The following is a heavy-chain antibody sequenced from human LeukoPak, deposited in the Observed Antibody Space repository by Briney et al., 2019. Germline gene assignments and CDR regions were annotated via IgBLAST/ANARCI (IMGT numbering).Heavy chain of an antibody. CDR3: ARSDYCGSTTCYYCDY. Sequence: PSETLSLTCAVYGGSLSGYYWSWIRQPPGKGLEWIGEINHSGSTNYNPSLKSRVTISVDTSKNQFSLKLSSVTAADTAVYYCARSDYCGSTTCYYCDYWGQGTLVTVSS. CDR1: GGSLSGYY. V-gene: IGHV4-34*01. CDR2: INHSGST. D-gene: IGHD2-2*01. J-gene: IGHJ4*02.